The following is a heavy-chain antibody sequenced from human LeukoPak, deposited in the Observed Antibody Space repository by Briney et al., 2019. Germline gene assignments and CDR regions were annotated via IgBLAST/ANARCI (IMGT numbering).Heavy chain of an antibody. V-gene: IGHV3-9*01. CDR1: GFTFDDYA. CDR3: AKDVNSGSYRSPFDY. CDR2: ISWNSGSI. Sequence: PGGSLRLSCAASGFTFDDYAMHWVRQAPGKGLEWVSGISWNSGSIGYADSVKGRFTISRDNAKNSLYLQMNSLRAEDTALYYCAKDVNSGSYRSPFDYWGQGTLVTVSS. J-gene: IGHJ4*02. D-gene: IGHD1-26*01.